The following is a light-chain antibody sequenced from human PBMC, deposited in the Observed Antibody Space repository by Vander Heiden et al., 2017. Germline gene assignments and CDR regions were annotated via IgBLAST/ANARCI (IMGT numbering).Light chain of an antibody. CDR1: NIGGKS. CDR2: DDS. J-gene: IGLJ3*02. V-gene: IGLV3-21*02. CDR3: QVWDSTSDHPV. Sequence: SYVLTQPPSVSVAPGQTASITCGGNNIGGKSLHWYQQKPGQAPVLVVYDDSDRPSGIPDRFSGSNSGSSATLTISRVEAGDEAGYYCQVWDSTSDHPVFGGGTKLTVL.